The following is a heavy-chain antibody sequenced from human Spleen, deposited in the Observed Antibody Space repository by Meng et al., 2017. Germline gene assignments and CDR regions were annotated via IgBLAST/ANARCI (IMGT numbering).Heavy chain of an antibody. CDR1: GFTVSSNF. CDR2: TYSDGTT. J-gene: IGHJ4*02. V-gene: IGHV3-66*01. CDR3: ARGAADYSFDY. D-gene: IGHD6-25*01. Sequence: EVQLVESGGGLVQPGGSLRLSCAASGFTVSSNFMNWVRQAPGKGLEWVSVTYSDGTTYYADSVKGRFTISRDNSKNTLYLQMNSLRAEDTAVYYCARGAADYSFDYWGQGTLVTVSS.